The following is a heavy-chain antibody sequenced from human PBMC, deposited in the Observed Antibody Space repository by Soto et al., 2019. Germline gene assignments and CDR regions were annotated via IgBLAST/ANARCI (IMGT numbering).Heavy chain of an antibody. Sequence: QVQLVESGGGVVQPGRSLRLSCAASGFTFSSYAMHWVRQAPGKGLEWVAVISYDGSNKYYADSVKGRFTISRDNSKNTLYLQMNSLRAEDTAVYYCASGDYVHYGMDVWGQGTTVTVSS. CDR2: ISYDGSNK. CDR3: ASGDYVHYGMDV. D-gene: IGHD4-17*01. J-gene: IGHJ6*02. V-gene: IGHV3-30-3*01. CDR1: GFTFSSYA.